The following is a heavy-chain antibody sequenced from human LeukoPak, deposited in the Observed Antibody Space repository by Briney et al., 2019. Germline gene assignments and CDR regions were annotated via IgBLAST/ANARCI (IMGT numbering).Heavy chain of an antibody. D-gene: IGHD3-16*02. CDR2: IKPDSGDA. CDR1: GYSFTAYW. Sequence: ASVKVSCMASGYSFTAYWLHWVRQAPGQGLEWMGWIKPDSGDANSAQQFQGRVSMTRDTSSSTAFLELSSLRSDDTAVYFCARDYPHQRFDYWGQGTLVTVSS. V-gene: IGHV1-2*02. CDR3: ARDYPHQRFDY. J-gene: IGHJ4*02.